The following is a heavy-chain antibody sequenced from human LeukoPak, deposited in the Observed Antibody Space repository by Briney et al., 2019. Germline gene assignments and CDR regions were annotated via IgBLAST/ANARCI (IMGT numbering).Heavy chain of an antibody. CDR3: ARDTRGGNWFDP. V-gene: IGHV4-39*07. Sequence: KPSETLSLTCTVSGGSISSSGFYWGWIRQPPGKGLEWIASIYYSGSTYYNPSLKSRVTISVDTSQNQFSLRLSSVTAADTAVYYCARDTRGGNWFDPWGQGTLVTVSS. CDR2: IYYSGST. CDR1: GGSISSSGFY. J-gene: IGHJ5*02. D-gene: IGHD3-16*01.